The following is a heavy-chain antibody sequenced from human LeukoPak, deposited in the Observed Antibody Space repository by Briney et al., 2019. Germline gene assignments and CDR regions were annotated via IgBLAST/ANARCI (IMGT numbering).Heavy chain of an antibody. CDR3: ARMGGGAVPSP. CDR2: ISSGAGST. J-gene: IGHJ5*02. Sequence: GGSLRLSCAASGFTFSDYVMSWVRQAPGKGLEWVSSISSGAGSTYYADSVKGRVTISRDNFKDTLYLQMNSLRAEDTAIYYCARMGGGAVPSPWGQGTLVTVSS. CDR1: GFTFSDYV. D-gene: IGHD2-8*01. V-gene: IGHV3-23*01.